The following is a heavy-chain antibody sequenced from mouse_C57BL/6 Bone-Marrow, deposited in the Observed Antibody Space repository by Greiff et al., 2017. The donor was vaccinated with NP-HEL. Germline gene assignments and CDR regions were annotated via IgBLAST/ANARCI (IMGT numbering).Heavy chain of an antibody. CDR2: IYPGDGDT. J-gene: IGHJ4*01. CDR3: ARTPLITTVVAPYAMDY. V-gene: IGHV1-82*01. CDR1: GYAFSSSW. D-gene: IGHD1-1*01. Sequence: VKLQESGPELVKPGASVKISCKASGYAFSSSWMNWVKQRPGKGLEWIGRIYPGDGDTNYNGKFKGKATLTADKSSSTAYMQLSSLTSEDSAVYFCARTPLITTVVAPYAMDYWGQGTSVTVSS.